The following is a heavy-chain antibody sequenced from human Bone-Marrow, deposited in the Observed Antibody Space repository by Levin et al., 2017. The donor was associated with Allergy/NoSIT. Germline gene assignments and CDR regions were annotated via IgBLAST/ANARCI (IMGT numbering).Heavy chain of an antibody. CDR3: ARDPLGDGYNWYYYGMDV. CDR2: IIPILGIA. Sequence: SVKVSCKASGGTFSSYTISWVRQAPGQGLEWMGRIIPILGIANYAQKFQGRVTITADKSTSTAYMELSSLRSEDTAVYYCARDPLGDGYNWYYYGMDVWGQGTTVTVSS. CDR1: GGTFSSYT. V-gene: IGHV1-69*02. D-gene: IGHD5-24*01. J-gene: IGHJ6*02.